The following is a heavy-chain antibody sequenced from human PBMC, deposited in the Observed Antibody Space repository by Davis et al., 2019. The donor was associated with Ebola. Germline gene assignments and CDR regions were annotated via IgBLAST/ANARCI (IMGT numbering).Heavy chain of an antibody. D-gene: IGHD3-10*01. Sequence: AASVKVSCKASGYTLSHYAVNWVRQAPGQGLEWMGWINTNTGNSTFAQAFTGRFVFYVDSSVNTAYLQINSLKTEDTAVYYCARGGSGDYWGQGTLATVSP. V-gene: IGHV7-4-1*02. CDR3: ARGGSGDY. CDR1: GYTLSHYA. J-gene: IGHJ4*02. CDR2: INTNTGNS.